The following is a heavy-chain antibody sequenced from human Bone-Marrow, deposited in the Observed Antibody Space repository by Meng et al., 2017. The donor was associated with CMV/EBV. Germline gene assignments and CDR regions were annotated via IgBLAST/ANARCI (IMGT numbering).Heavy chain of an antibody. D-gene: IGHD6-6*01. V-gene: IGHV1-2*02. J-gene: IGHJ6*01. CDR1: GYTFTGYY. CDR3: ARVVSSSSPRYYYGMDF. CDR2: INPNSGGT. Sequence: ASVKVSCKASGYTFTGYYMNWVRQAPGQGLEWMGWINPNSGGTNYAQKFQGRVTMTRDTSISTAYMELSRLRSDDTAVYYCARVVSSSSPRYYYGMDFWGQGTTVTGSS.